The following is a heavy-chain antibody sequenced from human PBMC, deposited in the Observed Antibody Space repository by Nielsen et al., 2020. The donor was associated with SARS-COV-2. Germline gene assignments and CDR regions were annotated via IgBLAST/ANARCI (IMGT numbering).Heavy chain of an antibody. CDR3: ARGLLFNYYGSSYYYGMDV. CDR2: ISNSGSS. Sequence: SETLSLTCTVSGGSISSYYWSWIRQPPGKGLEWIGYISNSGSSNYNPSLKSRVTISIYMSRNQFSLKLSSVTAADTAVYYCARGLLFNYYGSSYYYGMDVWGQGTTVTVSS. CDR1: GGSISSYY. D-gene: IGHD3-10*01. J-gene: IGHJ6*02. V-gene: IGHV4-59*12.